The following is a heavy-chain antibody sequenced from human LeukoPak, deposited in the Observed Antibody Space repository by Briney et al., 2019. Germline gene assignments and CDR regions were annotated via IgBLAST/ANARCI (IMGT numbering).Heavy chain of an antibody. CDR2: IRSKAKSYAT. CDR1: GFTFSGSA. D-gene: IGHD5-24*01. CDR3: TIRVEMATTRDFDY. Sequence: PGGSLRLSCAASGFTFSGSAMHWVRQASGKGLEWVGRIRSKAKSYATAYAASVKGRFTISRDDSKNTAYLQMNSLKTEDTAVYYCTIRVEMATTRDFDYWGQGTLVTVSS. J-gene: IGHJ4*02. V-gene: IGHV3-73*01.